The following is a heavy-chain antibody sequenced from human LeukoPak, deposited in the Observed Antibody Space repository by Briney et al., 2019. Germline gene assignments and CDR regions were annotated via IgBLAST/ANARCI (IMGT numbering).Heavy chain of an antibody. CDR3: ARSHDHLWGNYPDY. CDR2: INHSGST. J-gene: IGHJ4*02. Sequence: KSSETLTLTCAVYGGSFSGYYWSWIRQPPRKGLEWIGEINHSGSTNYNPSLKSRVTLSVDKSKNQFSLRLNSVTAADTAMYYCARSHDHLWGNYPDYWGQGTLVTVSS. D-gene: IGHD3-16*02. CDR1: GGSFSGYY. V-gene: IGHV4-34*01.